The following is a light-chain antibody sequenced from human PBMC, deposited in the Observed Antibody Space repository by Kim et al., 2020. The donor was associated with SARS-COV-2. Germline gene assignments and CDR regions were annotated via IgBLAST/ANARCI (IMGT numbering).Light chain of an antibody. CDR2: EAY. Sequence: QSALTQPASVSGSPGQSLTISCTGTSSDIGSYNLVSWYQQHPGKAPKLVIYEAYKRPSGISTHFSGSKSGNTASLTISGLQAEDVADYYCCSYAGTRTTYIFGGGTKVTVL. CDR3: CSYAGTRTTYI. CDR1: SSDIGSYNL. V-gene: IGLV2-23*01. J-gene: IGLJ1*01.